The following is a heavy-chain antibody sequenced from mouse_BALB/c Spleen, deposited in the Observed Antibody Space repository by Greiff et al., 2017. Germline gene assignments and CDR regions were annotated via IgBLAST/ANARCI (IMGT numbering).Heavy chain of an antibody. J-gene: IGHJ4*01. CDR2: ISSGGSYT. V-gene: IGHV5-9-4*01. CDR3: ARVDYDVYYAMDY. D-gene: IGHD2-4*01. Sequence: EVNVVESGGGLVKPGGSLKLSCAASGFTFSSYAMSWVRQSPEKRLEWVAEISSGGSYTYYLDTVTGRFTISRDNAKNTLYLEMSSLRSEDTAMYYCARVDYDVYYAMDYWGQGTSVTVSS. CDR1: GFTFSSYA.